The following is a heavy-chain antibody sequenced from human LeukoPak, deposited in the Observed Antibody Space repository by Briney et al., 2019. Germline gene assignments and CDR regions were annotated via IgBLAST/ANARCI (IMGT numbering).Heavy chain of an antibody. Sequence: GGSLRLSCAASGFTFSSSGMHWVRQAPGKGLEWVAIIWYDGSNKYYADSVKGRFTISRDNSKNSLYMQMNNLRAEDTAVYYCARGGELLRPADYWGQGTLVTVSS. D-gene: IGHD1-26*01. CDR3: ARGGELLRPADY. CDR2: IWYDGSNK. J-gene: IGHJ4*02. CDR1: GFTFSSSG. V-gene: IGHV3-33*01.